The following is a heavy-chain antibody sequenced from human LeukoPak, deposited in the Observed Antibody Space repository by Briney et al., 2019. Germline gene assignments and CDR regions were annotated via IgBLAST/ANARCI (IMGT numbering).Heavy chain of an antibody. V-gene: IGHV3-30-3*01. Sequence: GGSLRLSCAASGFTFSSYAMHWVRQAPGKGLEWVAVISYDGSNKYYADSVKGRFTISRDNSKNTLYLQMNSLRAEDTAVYYCARPFYGDYDSSYFDYWGQGTLVTVSS. D-gene: IGHD4-17*01. CDR1: GFTFSSYA. J-gene: IGHJ4*02. CDR3: ARPFYGDYDSSYFDY. CDR2: ISYDGSNK.